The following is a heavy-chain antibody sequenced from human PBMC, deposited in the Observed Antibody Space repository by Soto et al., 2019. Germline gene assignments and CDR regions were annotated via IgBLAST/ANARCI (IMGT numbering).Heavy chain of an antibody. CDR1: GFTFSSYA. CDR3: AGRYCSGGSCNDY. J-gene: IGHJ4*02. D-gene: IGHD2-15*01. CDR2: ISGSGGST. V-gene: IGHV3-23*01. Sequence: EVQLLESGGGLVQPGGSLRLSCAASGFTFSSYAMSWVRQAPGKGLEWVSAISGSGGSTYYADSVKGRFTISRDNSKNTLYLQMNSLRAEDTAVYYCAGRYCSGGSCNDYWGQGTLVTVSS.